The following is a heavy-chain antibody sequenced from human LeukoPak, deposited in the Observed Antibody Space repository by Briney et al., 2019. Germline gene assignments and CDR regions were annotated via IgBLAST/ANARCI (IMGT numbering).Heavy chain of an antibody. J-gene: IGHJ4*02. CDR3: AREYRGGDCYYGY. V-gene: IGHV3-7*01. CDR1: GFTFSSYW. D-gene: IGHD2-21*01. CDR2: IKQDGSEK. Sequence: GGSLRLSCAASGFTFSSYWMSWVRQAPGKGLEWVANIKQDGSEKYYVDSVKGRFTISRDNAKNSLYLQMNSLRAEDTAVYYCAREYRGGDCYYGYWGQGTLVTVSS.